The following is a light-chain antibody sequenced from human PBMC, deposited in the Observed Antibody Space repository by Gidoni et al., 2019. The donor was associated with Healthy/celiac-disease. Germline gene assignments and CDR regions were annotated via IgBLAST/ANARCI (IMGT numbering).Light chain of an antibody. CDR1: SSDVAGYNY. CDR2: EVS. V-gene: IGLV2-8*01. Sequence: QSALTQPPSASGSPGQSVTISCTGTSSDVAGYNYASWYQQHPGKAPKLMISEVSKRPSGVPDRFSGSKSGNTASLTVSGLQAEDEADYYCSSYAGSNVVFGGGTKLTVL. J-gene: IGLJ2*01. CDR3: SSYAGSNVV.